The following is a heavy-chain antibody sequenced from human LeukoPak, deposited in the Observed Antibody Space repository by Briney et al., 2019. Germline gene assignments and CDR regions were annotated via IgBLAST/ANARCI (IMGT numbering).Heavy chain of an antibody. D-gene: IGHD6-13*01. J-gene: IGHJ4*02. Sequence: GGSLRLSCAASLLTVSTNYMNWVRQAPGKGLEWVSVIHSGGSTYYAVSVKGRFTISKDNSKNTLYLQMNSLRADDTAVYYCARGQQPFDYWGQGTLVTVSS. CDR1: LLTVSTNY. V-gene: IGHV3-53*01. CDR3: ARGQQPFDY. CDR2: IHSGGST.